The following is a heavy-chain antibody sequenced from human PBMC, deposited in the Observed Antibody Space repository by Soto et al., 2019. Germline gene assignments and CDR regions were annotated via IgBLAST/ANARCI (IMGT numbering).Heavy chain of an antibody. D-gene: IGHD3-16*02. CDR3: ARRRMITFGGVISFYGMDV. J-gene: IGHJ6*02. CDR1: GGSISSSSYY. CDR2: IYYSGST. Sequence: SETLSLTCTVSGGSISSSSYYWGWIRQPPGKGLEWIGSIYYSGSTYYNPSLKSRVTISVDTSKNQFPLKLSSVTAADTAVYYCARRRMITFGGVISFYGMDVWGQGTTVTVSS. V-gene: IGHV4-39*01.